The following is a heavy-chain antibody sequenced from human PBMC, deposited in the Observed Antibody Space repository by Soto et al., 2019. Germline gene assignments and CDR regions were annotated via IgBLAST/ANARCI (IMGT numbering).Heavy chain of an antibody. CDR2: ISSSSSYI. J-gene: IGHJ4*02. D-gene: IGHD6-19*01. CDR1: GFTFSSYS. V-gene: IGHV3-21*01. Sequence: PGGSLRLSCAASGFTFSSYSMNWVRQAPGKGLEWVSSISSSSSYIYYADSVKGRFTISRDNAKNSLYLQMNSLRAEDTAVYYCARYRPRAVAGTNGMAYWGQGTLVTVSS. CDR3: ARYRPRAVAGTNGMAY.